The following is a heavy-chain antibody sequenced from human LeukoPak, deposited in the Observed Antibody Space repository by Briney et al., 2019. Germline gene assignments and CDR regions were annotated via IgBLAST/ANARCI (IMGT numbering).Heavy chain of an antibody. CDR3: ASDLGLAAMVTGYFDY. V-gene: IGHV3-7*03. J-gene: IGHJ4*02. Sequence: GRSLRLSCAASGFTFSSYWMSWVRQAPGKGLEWVANIKQDGSEKYYVDSAKGRFTISRDNAKNSLYLQMNSLRAEDTAVYYCASDLGLAAMVTGYFDYWGQGTLVTVSS. D-gene: IGHD5-18*01. CDR1: GFTFSSYW. CDR2: IKQDGSEK.